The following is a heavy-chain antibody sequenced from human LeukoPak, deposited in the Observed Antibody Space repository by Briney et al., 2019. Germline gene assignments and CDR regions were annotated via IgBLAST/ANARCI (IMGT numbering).Heavy chain of an antibody. CDR1: AFTFSAFG. Sequence: AGSLCLSCAAYAFTFSAFGVTWVRHAPGHGLVWVSSMGVSGDNVHYADSVKGRFAISRDNSKNTLYLQMNSLRAEDAAVYYCAKDPNGDYVGAFDTWGQGTMVIVSS. J-gene: IGHJ3*02. V-gene: IGHV3-23*01. D-gene: IGHD4-17*01. CDR2: MGVSGDNV. CDR3: AKDPNGDYVGAFDT.